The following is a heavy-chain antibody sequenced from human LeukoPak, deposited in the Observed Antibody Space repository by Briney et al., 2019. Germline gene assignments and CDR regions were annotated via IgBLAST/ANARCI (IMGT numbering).Heavy chain of an antibody. CDR3: ALPLRDGDFYFDY. V-gene: IGHV3-74*01. D-gene: IGHD4-17*01. CDR2: INSDGSST. Sequence: QPGGSLRLSRAASGFTFSYYWMHWVRQAPGKGLVWVSRINSDGSSTNYADSVKGRFTISRDNAKNTLYLQMNSLRAEDTAVYYCALPLRDGDFYFDYWGQGTLVTVSS. J-gene: IGHJ4*02. CDR1: GFTFSYYW.